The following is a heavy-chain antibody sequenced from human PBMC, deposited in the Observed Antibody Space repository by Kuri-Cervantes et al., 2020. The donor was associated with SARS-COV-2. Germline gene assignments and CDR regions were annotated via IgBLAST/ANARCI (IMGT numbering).Heavy chain of an antibody. Sequence: SVKVSCKASGGTFSSYAISWVRQAPGQGLEWMGGIIPIFGTANYAQKFQGRVTITADKSTSTAYMELNSLRSEDTAVYYCASLAVAGIGAGGYFDYWGQGTLVTVSS. D-gene: IGHD6-19*01. J-gene: IGHJ4*02. CDR2: IIPIFGTA. V-gene: IGHV1-69*06. CDR3: ASLAVAGIGAGGYFDY. CDR1: GGTFSSYA.